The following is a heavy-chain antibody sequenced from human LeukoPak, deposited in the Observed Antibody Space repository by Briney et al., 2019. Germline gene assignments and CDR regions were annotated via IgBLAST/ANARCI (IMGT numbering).Heavy chain of an antibody. V-gene: IGHV3-66*02. CDR3: ARGPGYSSIWNLYGMDV. D-gene: IGHD6-13*01. Sequence: GGPLRLSCATSGFTVSSNYVSWVRQAPGKGLEWVSVIYSGGNTYYADSVKGRFTISRDNSKNTLHLQMNSLRAEDTAVYYCARGPGYSSIWNLYGMDVWGQGTTVTVSS. CDR1: GFTVSSNY. J-gene: IGHJ6*02. CDR2: IYSGGNT.